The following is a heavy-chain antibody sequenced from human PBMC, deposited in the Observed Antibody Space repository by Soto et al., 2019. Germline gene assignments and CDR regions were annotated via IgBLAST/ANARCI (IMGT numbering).Heavy chain of an antibody. CDR2: IYSGGST. V-gene: IGHV3-53*02. CDR3: ATYTSLVY. CDR1: GFTVSNNY. J-gene: IGHJ4*02. D-gene: IGHD2-2*01. Sequence: EVQLVETGGGLIQPGGSLRLSCAASGFTVSNNYMSWVRQAPGKGLEWVSLIYSGGSTFYADSVKGRFTISRDNSKNTLFLQMNSLRAEDTAVYFCATYTSLVYWGQGTLVTVSS.